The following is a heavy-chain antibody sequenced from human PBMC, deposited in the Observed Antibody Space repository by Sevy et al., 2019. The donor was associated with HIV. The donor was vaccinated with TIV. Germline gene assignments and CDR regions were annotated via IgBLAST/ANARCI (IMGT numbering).Heavy chain of an antibody. V-gene: IGHV3-23*01. CDR2: LSFGCGEI. CDR1: GFTFSKYS. Sequence: GGSLRLSCAASGFTFSKYSMSWVRQPPGKGLEWVSTLSFGCGEINYADSVKGRFTISRDNSKSLVYLQMNNLRPEDTAVYYCAREGCTKPHDYWGQGTLVTLSS. CDR3: AREGCTKPHDY. D-gene: IGHD2-8*01. J-gene: IGHJ4*02.